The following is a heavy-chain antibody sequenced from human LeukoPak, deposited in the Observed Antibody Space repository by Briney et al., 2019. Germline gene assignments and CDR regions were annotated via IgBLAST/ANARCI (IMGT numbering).Heavy chain of an antibody. CDR1: GYTFTGYY. J-gene: IGHJ4*02. V-gene: IGHV1-2*02. CDR2: INPNSGGT. CDR3: ARVRRGYSGSYLEYYFDY. D-gene: IGHD1-26*01. Sequence: EASVKVSCXASGYTFTGYYMHWVRLAPGQGLEWMGWINPNSGGTNYAQKFQGRVTMTRDTFISTAYMELSRLRSDDTAVYYCARVRRGYSGSYLEYYFDYWGQGTLVTVSS.